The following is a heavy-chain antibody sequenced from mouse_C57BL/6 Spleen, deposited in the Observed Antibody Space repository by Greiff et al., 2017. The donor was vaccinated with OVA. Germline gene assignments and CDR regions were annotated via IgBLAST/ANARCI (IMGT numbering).Heavy chain of an antibody. CDR2: ISSGGDYI. D-gene: IGHD2-5*01. V-gene: IGHV5-9-1*02. CDR3: TREGYSNYIDY. J-gene: IGHJ2*01. CDR1: GFTFSSYA. Sequence: EVHLVESGEGLVKPGGSLKLSCAASGFTFSSYAMSWVRQTPEKRLEWVAYISSGGDYIYYADTVKGRFTISRDNARNTLYLQMSSLKSEDTAMYYCTREGYSNYIDYWGQGTTLTVSS.